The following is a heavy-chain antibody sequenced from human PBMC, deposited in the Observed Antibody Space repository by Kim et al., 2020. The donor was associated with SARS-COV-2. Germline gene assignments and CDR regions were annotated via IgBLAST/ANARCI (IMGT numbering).Heavy chain of an antibody. Sequence: YNPSRKSRVTISVDTSKNQFSLKLSSVTAADTAVYYCIGMAGVVPAAVDYWGQGTLVTVSS. J-gene: IGHJ4*02. CDR3: IGMAGVVPAAVDY. V-gene: IGHV4-39*01. D-gene: IGHD2-2*01.